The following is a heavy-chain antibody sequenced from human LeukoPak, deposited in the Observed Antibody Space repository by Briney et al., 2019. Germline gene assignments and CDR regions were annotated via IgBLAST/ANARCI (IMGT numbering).Heavy chain of an antibody. V-gene: IGHV3-74*01. CDR1: GFTFSSYW. J-gene: IGHJ4*02. CDR3: ARDLDYGGNSNFDY. D-gene: IGHD4-23*01. CDR2: IKSDGSSI. Sequence: PGGSLRLSYAASGFTFSSYWMHWVRQAPGKGLVWVSRIKSDGSSIRYADSVKGRFTISRDNAKDTLYLQMNSLRAEDTAVYYCARDLDYGGNSNFDYWGQGTLVTVSS.